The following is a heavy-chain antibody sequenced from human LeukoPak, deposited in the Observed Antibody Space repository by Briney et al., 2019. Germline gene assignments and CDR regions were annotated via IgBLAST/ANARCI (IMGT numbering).Heavy chain of an antibody. D-gene: IGHD1-20*01. CDR1: GFSFSTYG. Sequence: PGGSLRLSCAASGFSFSTYGMHWVRPVPGKGVEWVALVSYDGNTQHYAHSVRGRLTISRDNSKSTVSLQMNSLGPEDTAIYYCVKDRYNWASWAHWGQGTLVTASS. J-gene: IGHJ4*02. CDR3: VKDRYNWASWAH. V-gene: IGHV3-30*18. CDR2: VSYDGNTQ.